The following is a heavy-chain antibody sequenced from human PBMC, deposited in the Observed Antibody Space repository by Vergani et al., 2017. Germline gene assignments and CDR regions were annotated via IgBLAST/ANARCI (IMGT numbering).Heavy chain of an antibody. J-gene: IGHJ5*02. CDR1: GGSISSYY. D-gene: IGHD3-10*01. CDR2: IYYSGST. V-gene: IGHV4-59*01. CDR3: ARDGGPAKYGSGSHFDP. Sequence: QVQLQESGPGLVKPSQTLSLTCTVSGGSISSYYWSWIRQPPGKGLEWIGYIYYSGSTNYNPSLKSRVTISVDTSKNQFSLKLSSVTAADTAVYYCARDGGPAKYGSGSHFDPWGQGILVTVSS.